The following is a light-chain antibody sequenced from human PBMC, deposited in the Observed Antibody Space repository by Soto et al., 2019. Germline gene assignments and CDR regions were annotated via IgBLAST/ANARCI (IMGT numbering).Light chain of an antibody. CDR3: QQSYSTPVT. V-gene: IGKV1-39*01. CDR2: AAS. CDR1: QSISSY. Sequence: DIQMTQSPSSLSASVGDIVTITCRASQSISSYLNWYQQKPGKAPKLLIYAASSLQSGVPSRFSGSGSGTDFTLTISSLQPEDFATYYCQQSYSTPVTFGPGTKVDI. J-gene: IGKJ3*01.